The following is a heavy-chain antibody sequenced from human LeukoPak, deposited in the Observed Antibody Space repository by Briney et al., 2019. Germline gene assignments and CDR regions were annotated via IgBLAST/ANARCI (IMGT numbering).Heavy chain of an antibody. CDR3: AKERVDWRYFDY. CDR1: GFTFSSYG. D-gene: IGHD3-9*01. J-gene: IGHJ4*02. CDR2: MSFDGSHT. V-gene: IGHV3-30*18. Sequence: GRSLRLPCAASGFTFSSYGMHWVRQAPGKGLEWVAVMSFDGSHTYYADSVKGRFTISRDNSKNTLYLQMNSLRAEDTAVYYCAKERVDWRYFDYWGQGTLVTVSS.